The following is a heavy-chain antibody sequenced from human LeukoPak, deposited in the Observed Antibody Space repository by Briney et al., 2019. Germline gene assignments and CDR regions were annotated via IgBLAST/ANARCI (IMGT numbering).Heavy chain of an antibody. D-gene: IGHD3-10*01. J-gene: IGHJ6*02. CDR2: IYSGGNT. CDR1: GFTVSSNS. CDR3: ARENNFGSGMDV. Sequence: GGSLRLSCAASGFTVSSNSMNWVRQAPGKGLQWVSVIYSGGNTYYADSVEGRFTISRDNSKNTLYLQMNSLRAEDTAVYYCARENNFGSGMDVWGQGTTVTVSS. V-gene: IGHV3-53*01.